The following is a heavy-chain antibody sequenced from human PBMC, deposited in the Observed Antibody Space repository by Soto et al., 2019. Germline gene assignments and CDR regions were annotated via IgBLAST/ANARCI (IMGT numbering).Heavy chain of an antibody. Sequence: EVQLVESGGGLVQPGGSLRLSCVASGFTFSSYWMHWVRQAPGKGLVWVSRINSDGSSTSYADSVKGRFTISRDNAKNTLYLQMNSLRAEDTAVYYCARGRYDFWSGYDFDPWGQGTLVTVSS. J-gene: IGHJ5*02. CDR3: ARGRYDFWSGYDFDP. D-gene: IGHD3-3*01. CDR2: INSDGSST. V-gene: IGHV3-74*01. CDR1: GFTFSSYW.